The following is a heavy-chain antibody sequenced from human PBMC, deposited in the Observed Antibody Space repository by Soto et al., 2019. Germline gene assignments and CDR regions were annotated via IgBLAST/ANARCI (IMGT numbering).Heavy chain of an antibody. Sequence: PSETLSLTCSVSGGSISSYYCTWIRQPPGRGLEWIGYIYYTGSTNDNPSLKSRVTILVGTSKNQFSLELTSVTAADTAVYYCARTVGHVVVVAAPPGNNWFDPWGQGTLVTVSS. CDR2: IYYTGST. CDR1: GGSISSYY. V-gene: IGHV4-59*08. D-gene: IGHD2-15*01. J-gene: IGHJ5*02. CDR3: ARTVGHVVVVAAPPGNNWFDP.